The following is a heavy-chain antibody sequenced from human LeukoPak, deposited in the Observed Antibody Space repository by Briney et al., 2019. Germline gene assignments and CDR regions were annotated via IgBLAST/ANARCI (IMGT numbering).Heavy chain of an antibody. Sequence: ETLSLTCTVSGGSISSYYWSWIRQPPGKGLVWVSRINSDGSSTSYADSVKGRFTISRDNAKNTLYLQMNSLRAEDTAVYYCASQPYPMDYYYGMDVWGQGTTVTVSS. CDR1: GGSISSYY. CDR2: INSDGSST. J-gene: IGHJ6*02. CDR3: ASQPYPMDYYYGMDV. V-gene: IGHV3-74*01.